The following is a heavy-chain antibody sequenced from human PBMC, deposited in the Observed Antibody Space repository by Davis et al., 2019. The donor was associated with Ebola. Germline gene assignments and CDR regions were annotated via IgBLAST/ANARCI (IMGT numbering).Heavy chain of an antibody. CDR2: INHSGST. Sequence: MPSETLSLTCAVHGGSFSGYYWSWIRQPPGKGLEWIGEINHSGSTNYNPSLKSRVTISVDTSKNQFSLKLSSVTAADTAVYYCARSSERYFYGMDVWGQGTTVTVSS. D-gene: IGHD6-6*01. CDR1: GGSFSGYY. CDR3: ARSSERYFYGMDV. J-gene: IGHJ6*02. V-gene: IGHV4-34*01.